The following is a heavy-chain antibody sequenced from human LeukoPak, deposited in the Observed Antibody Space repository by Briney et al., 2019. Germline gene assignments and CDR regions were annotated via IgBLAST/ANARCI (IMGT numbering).Heavy chain of an antibody. CDR2: IIPILGIA. J-gene: IGHJ3*02. Sequence: GASVKISCKTSRGTFSTYTISWVRQAPGHGLEWMGRIIPILGIANYAQKFQGSVTITADKSTSTAYMELSSLRSEDTAVSYCARVVYGSKPADDAFDIWGQGTMVTVSS. V-gene: IGHV1-69*02. D-gene: IGHD3-10*01. CDR3: ARVVYGSKPADDAFDI. CDR1: RGTFSTYT.